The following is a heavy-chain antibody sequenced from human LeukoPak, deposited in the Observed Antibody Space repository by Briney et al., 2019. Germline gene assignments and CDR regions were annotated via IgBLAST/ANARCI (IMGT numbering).Heavy chain of an antibody. CDR3: AKDRGQLLSNYYFDY. J-gene: IGHJ4*02. CDR1: GFTFSSYS. Sequence: GGSLRLSCAASGFTFSSYSMNWVRQAPGKGLEWVSSISSSSSYIYYADSVKGRFTISRDNSKNTLYLQMNSLRAEDTAVYFCAKDRGQLLSNYYFDYWGQGTLVTVSS. V-gene: IGHV3-21*04. D-gene: IGHD2-2*01. CDR2: ISSSSSYI.